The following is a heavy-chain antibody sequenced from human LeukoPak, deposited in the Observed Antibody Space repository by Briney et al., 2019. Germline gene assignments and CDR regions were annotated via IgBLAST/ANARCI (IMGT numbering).Heavy chain of an antibody. J-gene: IGHJ4*02. CDR3: AGGAAYGSGSYWDY. V-gene: IGHV3-53*01. CDR2: IYSGGST. CDR1: GFTVSSNY. D-gene: IGHD3-10*01. Sequence: GGSLRLSCAASGFTVSSNYMSWVRQAPGKGLEWVSVIYSGGSTYYADSVKGRFTISRDNSKNTLYLQMNSLRAEDTAVYYCAGGAAYGSGSYWDYWGQGTLVTVSS.